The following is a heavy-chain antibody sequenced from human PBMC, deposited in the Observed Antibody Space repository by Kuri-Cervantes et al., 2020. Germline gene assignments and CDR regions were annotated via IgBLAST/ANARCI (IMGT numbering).Heavy chain of an antibody. CDR3: VRDYRWPRDSSGYHGDAFDI. Sequence: ASVKVSCKASGYTFTSYCMHWVRQAPGQGLEWMGTINPSGGSTSYAQKFQGRVTMTTDTSTSTAYMELRSLRSDDTAVYYCVRDYRWPRDSSGYHGDAFDIWGQGTMVTVSS. V-gene: IGHV1-46*01. CDR2: INPSGGST. D-gene: IGHD3-22*01. CDR1: GYTFTSYC. J-gene: IGHJ3*02.